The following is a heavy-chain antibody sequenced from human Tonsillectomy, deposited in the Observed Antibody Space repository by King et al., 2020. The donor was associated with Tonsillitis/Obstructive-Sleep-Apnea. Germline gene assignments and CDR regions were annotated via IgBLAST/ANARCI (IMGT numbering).Heavy chain of an antibody. J-gene: IGHJ3*02. CDR3: ARPRFLELVGAFDI. Sequence: VQLQQWGAGLLKPSETLSLTCAVYGGSFSGYYWSWIRQPPGKGLEWIGEINHSGSTNYNPSLKSRVTISVDTSKNQFSLKLRSMTAADTAVYYCARPRFLELVGAFDIWGQGTMVTVSS. CDR1: GGSFSGYY. D-gene: IGHD3-3*01. V-gene: IGHV4-34*01. CDR2: INHSGST.